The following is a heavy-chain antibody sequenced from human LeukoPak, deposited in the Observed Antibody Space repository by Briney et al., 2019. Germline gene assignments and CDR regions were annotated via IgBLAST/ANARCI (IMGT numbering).Heavy chain of an antibody. CDR3: ASPKSQGSGSYYNWAHFDY. D-gene: IGHD3-10*01. J-gene: IGHJ4*02. CDR1: GGSISSSNYY. V-gene: IGHV4-39*01. CDR2: LYYSGST. Sequence: SEPLSLTCTVSGGSISSSNYYWGWIRQPPGKGLEWIGSLYYSGSTYYNPSLKSRVTISVDTSNKQFSLKLSSVTAADTAVYYCASPKSQGSGSYYNWAHFDYWGQGTLVTVSS.